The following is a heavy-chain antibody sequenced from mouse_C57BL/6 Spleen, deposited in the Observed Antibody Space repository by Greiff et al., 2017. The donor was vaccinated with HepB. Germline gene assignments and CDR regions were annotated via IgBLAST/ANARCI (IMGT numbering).Heavy chain of an antibody. J-gene: IGHJ3*01. D-gene: IGHD1-1*01. V-gene: IGHV14-3*01. CDR1: GFNIKNTY. CDR3: ASSQYYGSSPFAY. Sequence: EVQLQESVAELVRPGASVKLSCTASGFNIKNTYMHWVKQRPEQGLEWIGRIDPANGKTKYAPKFQGKATITAATSSNTAYLQLSSLTSEDTAICSCASSQYYGSSPFAYWGQGTLVTVSA. CDR2: IDPANGKT.